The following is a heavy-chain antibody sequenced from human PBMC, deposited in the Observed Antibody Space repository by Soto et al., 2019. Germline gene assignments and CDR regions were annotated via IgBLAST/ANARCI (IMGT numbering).Heavy chain of an antibody. CDR2: ISSSSSTI. V-gene: IGHV3-48*02. CDR3: ARGPNYDYVWGSYRPFDY. Sequence: EGSLRLSCAASGFTFSSYSMNWVRQAPGKGLEWVSYISSSSSTIYYADSVKGRFTISRDNAKNSLYLQMNSLRDEDTAVYYCARGPNYDYVWGSYRPFDYWGQGTLVTVSS. CDR1: GFTFSSYS. D-gene: IGHD3-16*02. J-gene: IGHJ4*02.